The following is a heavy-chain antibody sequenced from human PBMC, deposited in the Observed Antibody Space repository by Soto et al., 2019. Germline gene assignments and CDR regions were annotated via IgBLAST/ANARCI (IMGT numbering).Heavy chain of an antibody. Sequence: AGGSLRLSCAASGFTFSSYAMSWVRQAPGKGLEWVSAISGSGGSTYYADSVKGRFTISRDNSKNTLYLQMNSLRAEDTAVYYCAKVQPRLAGAYDFWSGYYPPTFDYWGQGTLVTVSS. CDR1: GFTFSSYA. V-gene: IGHV3-23*01. D-gene: IGHD3-3*01. CDR3: AKVQPRLAGAYDFWSGYYPPTFDY. J-gene: IGHJ4*02. CDR2: ISGSGGST.